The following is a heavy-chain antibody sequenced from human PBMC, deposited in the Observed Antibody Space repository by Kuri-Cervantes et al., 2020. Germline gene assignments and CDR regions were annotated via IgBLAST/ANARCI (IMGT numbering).Heavy chain of an antibody. D-gene: IGHD5-24*01. CDR3: ARLLTREMATIDY. CDR1: GYTFTSYY. Sequence: ASVKVSCKASGYTFTSYYMHWVRQAPGQGLEWMGIINPSGGSTSYARKFQGRVTMTRDTSTSTVYMELSSLRSDDTAVYYCARLLTREMATIDYWGQGTLVTVSS. V-gene: IGHV1-46*01. J-gene: IGHJ4*02. CDR2: INPSGGST.